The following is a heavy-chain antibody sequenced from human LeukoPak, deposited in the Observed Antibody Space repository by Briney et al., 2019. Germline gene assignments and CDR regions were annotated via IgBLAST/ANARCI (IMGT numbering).Heavy chain of an antibody. CDR2: ISGYNGNT. Sequence: GASVKVSCKASGYIFTNFGISWVRQAPGQGLEWMGWISGYNGNTNHAQKFQGRVTMTTDTSTSTAYMELRSLRSDDTAVYYCARDSSSWFYYFYSMDVWGQGTTVTVSS. V-gene: IGHV1-18*01. J-gene: IGHJ6*02. CDR1: GYIFTNFG. D-gene: IGHD6-13*01. CDR3: ARDSSSWFYYFYSMDV.